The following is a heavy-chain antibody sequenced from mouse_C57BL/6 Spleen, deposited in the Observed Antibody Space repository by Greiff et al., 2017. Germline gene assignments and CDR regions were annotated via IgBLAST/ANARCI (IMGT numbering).Heavy chain of an antibody. CDR3: ARLYGYFYFDY. CDR1: GYTFTDYY. Sequence: VQLQQSGPELVKPGASVKISCKASGYTFTDYYMNWVKQSHGKSLEWIGDINPNTGGTSYNQKFKGKATLTVDKSSSTAYMELRSLTSEDSAVYYCARLYGYFYFDYWGQGTTLTVSS. J-gene: IGHJ2*01. CDR2: INPNTGGT. V-gene: IGHV1-26*01. D-gene: IGHD2-2*01.